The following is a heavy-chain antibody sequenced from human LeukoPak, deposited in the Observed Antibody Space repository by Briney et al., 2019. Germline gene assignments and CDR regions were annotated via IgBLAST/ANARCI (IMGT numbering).Heavy chain of an antibody. D-gene: IGHD4-4*01. CDR3: AKDSGGYSNSSPG. Sequence: GGSLRLSCAASGFTFSSYAMSWVRQAPGKGLEWVSAISGSGGSTYYADSVKGRFTISRDSSKNTLYLQMNSLRAEDTAVYYCAKDSGGYSNSSPGWGQGTLVTVSS. V-gene: IGHV3-23*01. CDR1: GFTFSSYA. CDR2: ISGSGGST. J-gene: IGHJ4*02.